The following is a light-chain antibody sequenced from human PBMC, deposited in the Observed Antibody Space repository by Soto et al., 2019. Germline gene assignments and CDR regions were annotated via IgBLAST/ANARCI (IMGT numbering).Light chain of an antibody. V-gene: IGLV2-14*03. CDR1: SSDVGAYNF. Sequence: QSVLAQPASVSGSPGQWITISCTGTSSDVGAYNFVSWYQQHPGTAPKLMLYDVTNRPSGVSNRFSGSKSGNTASLTISGLQAEDEGDYFCSPYTSSKSYGFGGGAKGTVL. CDR2: DVT. J-gene: IGLJ1*01. CDR3: SPYTSSKSYG.